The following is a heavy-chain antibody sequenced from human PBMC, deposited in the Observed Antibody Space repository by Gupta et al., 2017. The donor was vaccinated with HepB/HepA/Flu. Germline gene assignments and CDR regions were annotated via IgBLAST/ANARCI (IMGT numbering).Heavy chain of an antibody. V-gene: IGHV4-31*03. D-gene: IGHD2-2*01. Sequence: QVQLQESGPGLVKPSQTLSLPCTVSGGSISRGGYYWSWLRQHPGKGLAWIGYIYYSGSTYYNPSLKSRVTISVDTSKNQFSLKLSSVTAADTAVYYCARGQGDIVVVPAAGYYYYYYMDVWGKGTTVTVSS. CDR3: ARGQGDIVVVPAAGYYYYYYMDV. CDR2: IYYSGST. J-gene: IGHJ6*03. CDR1: GGSISRGGYY.